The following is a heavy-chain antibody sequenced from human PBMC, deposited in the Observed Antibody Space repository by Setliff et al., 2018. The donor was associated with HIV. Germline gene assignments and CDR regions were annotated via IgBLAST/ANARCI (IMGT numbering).Heavy chain of an antibody. J-gene: IGHJ6*02. Sequence: GGSLRLSCAASGFTFSSYEMNWVRQAPGKGLEWVSYISSSGSTIYYADSVKGRFTISRDNAKNSLYLQMNSLRAEDTAVYYCARVGLAHLYGMDVWGQGTTVTVSS. CDR2: ISSSGSTI. V-gene: IGHV3-48*03. D-gene: IGHD5-12*01. CDR3: ARVGLAHLYGMDV. CDR1: GFTFSSYE.